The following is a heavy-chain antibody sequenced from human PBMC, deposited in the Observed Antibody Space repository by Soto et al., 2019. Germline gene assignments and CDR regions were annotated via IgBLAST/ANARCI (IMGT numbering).Heavy chain of an antibody. CDR1: GYSFTSYW. J-gene: IGHJ4*02. D-gene: IGHD1-1*01. CDR2: IYPGDSDT. V-gene: IGHV5-51*01. Sequence: GESLKISCKGSGYSFTSYWIGWVRQMLGKGLEWMGIIYPGDSDTRYSPSFQGQVTISADKSISTAYLQWSSLKASDTAMYYCARRYELERGPIDYWGQGTLVTVSS. CDR3: ARRYELERGPIDY.